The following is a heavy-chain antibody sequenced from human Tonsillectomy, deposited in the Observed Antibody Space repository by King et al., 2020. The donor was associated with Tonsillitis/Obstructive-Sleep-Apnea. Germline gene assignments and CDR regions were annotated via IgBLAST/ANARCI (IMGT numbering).Heavy chain of an antibody. J-gene: IGHJ6*03. V-gene: IGHV3-23*04. D-gene: IGHD1-14*01. CDR3: AKPTGGVYYYYMDV. CDR2: ISVSGGST. CDR1: GFTFSSYA. Sequence: VQLVQSGGGLVQPGGSLRLSCAASGFTFSSYAMSWVRPAPGKGLEWVSVISVSGGSTFSAASGKGRFTISRDNSKNTLFLQMNSLRAEDTAVYYCAKPTGGVYYYYMDVWGKGTTVTVSS.